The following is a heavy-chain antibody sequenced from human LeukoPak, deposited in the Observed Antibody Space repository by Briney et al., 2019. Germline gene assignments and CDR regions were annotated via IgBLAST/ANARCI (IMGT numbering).Heavy chain of an antibody. CDR1: GYTFTSYG. V-gene: IGHV1-18*01. CDR2: ISAHNGNT. J-gene: IGHJ3*02. D-gene: IGHD5-18*01. CDR3: ARGGVDTAMAYDAFDI. Sequence: ASVKVSCKASGYTFTSYGISWVRQAPGQGLEWMGWISAHNGNTNYAQKLQGRVTMITDTSTSTAYMELRSLRSDDTAVYYCARGGVDTAMAYDAFDIWDQGTMVTVSS.